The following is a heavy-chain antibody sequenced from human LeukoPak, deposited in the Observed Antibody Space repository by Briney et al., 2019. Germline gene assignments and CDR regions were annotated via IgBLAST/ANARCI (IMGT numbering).Heavy chain of an antibody. J-gene: IGHJ4*02. CDR3: ARDVSYSSDFNY. Sequence: TGGSLRLSCAASGFTFTIYTMNWFRQAPGKGLEWVSSISSSSYIFYADSMKGRFTISRDNAKNSLYLQMNSLGAEDTAVYYCARDVSYSSDFNYWGQGTLVTVSS. CDR1: GFTFTIYT. CDR2: ISSSSYI. V-gene: IGHV3-21*01. D-gene: IGHD6-19*01.